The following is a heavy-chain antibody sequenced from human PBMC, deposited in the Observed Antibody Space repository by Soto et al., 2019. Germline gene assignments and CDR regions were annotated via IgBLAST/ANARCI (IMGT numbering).Heavy chain of an antibody. D-gene: IGHD6-19*01. CDR1: GFTFSSYS. CDR3: ARELYSSGRREGY. V-gene: IGHV3-21*01. Sequence: EVQLVESGGGLVKPGGSLRLSCAASGFTFSSYSMNWVRQAPGKGLEWVSSISSSSSYIYYADSVKGRFTISRDNAKNSLYLQINSLRAEDTAVYYCARELYSSGRREGYWGQGTLVTVSS. CDR2: ISSSSSYI. J-gene: IGHJ4*02.